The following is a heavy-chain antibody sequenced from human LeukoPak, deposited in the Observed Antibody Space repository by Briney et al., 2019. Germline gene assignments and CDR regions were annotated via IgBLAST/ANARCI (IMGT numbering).Heavy chain of an antibody. CDR1: GYTFTRYG. Sequence: ASVKVSCKTSGYTFTRYGISWVGQAPGQGLEWMGWISPYNGNTNYAQKFQGRVTMTTDTSTSTAYMEVRSLRSDDTAVYYCARDPGSFDYWGQGTLVTVSS. J-gene: IGHJ4*02. CDR3: ARDPGSFDY. V-gene: IGHV1-18*01. CDR2: ISPYNGNT.